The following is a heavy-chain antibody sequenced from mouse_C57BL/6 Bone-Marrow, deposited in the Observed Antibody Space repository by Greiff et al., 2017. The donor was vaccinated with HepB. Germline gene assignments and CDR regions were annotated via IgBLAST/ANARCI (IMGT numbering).Heavy chain of an antibody. CDR1: GFSVSDYG. Sequence: QVQLQQSGAGLVAPSQGLSITCVVSGFSVSDYGVSWVRQPPGKGLEWLGVIWGDGSTNYHSALISRLSIIKDSSKSQVFLKLNSLQTDDTATYYCAKPSMDYWGQGTSVTVSS. CDR3: AKPSMDY. CDR2: IWGDGST. J-gene: IGHJ4*01. V-gene: IGHV2-3*01.